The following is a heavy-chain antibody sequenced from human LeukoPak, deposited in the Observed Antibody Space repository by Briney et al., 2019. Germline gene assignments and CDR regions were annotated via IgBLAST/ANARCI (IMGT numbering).Heavy chain of an antibody. J-gene: IGHJ4*02. D-gene: IGHD3-16*02. Sequence: GGSLRLSCAAPGFTFSNYAMHWVRQAPGKGLEWVAVIWYDGSNKYYADSVKGRLTISRDNSKNTLYLQMNSLRAEDTAVYYCARATIYDYVWGSYRTPSIDYWGQGTLVTVSS. CDR1: GFTFSNYA. CDR3: ARATIYDYVWGSYRTPSIDY. V-gene: IGHV3-33*08. CDR2: IWYDGSNK.